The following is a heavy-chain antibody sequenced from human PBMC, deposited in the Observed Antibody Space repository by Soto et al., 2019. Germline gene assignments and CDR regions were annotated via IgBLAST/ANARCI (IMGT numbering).Heavy chain of an antibody. CDR1: GGTFSGYA. CDR3: ARDPRSITGTTSSEDFQH. Sequence: QAQLMQSGAEVKKPGSSVKVSCRASGGTFSGYAINWVRQAPGQGLEWMGGIIPLLGITDYGQKFQGRITIAAGQCTGTAYMDLRSLRSEDTAVYYCARDPRSITGTTSSEDFQHWGQGTPVSVSS. D-gene: IGHD1-20*01. CDR2: IIPLLGIT. V-gene: IGHV1-69*17. J-gene: IGHJ1*01.